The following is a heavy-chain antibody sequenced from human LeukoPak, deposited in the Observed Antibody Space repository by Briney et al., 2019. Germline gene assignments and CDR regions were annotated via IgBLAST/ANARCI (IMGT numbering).Heavy chain of an antibody. V-gene: IGHV1-18*01. Sequence: GASVKVSCKASGYTFTSYGISWVRQAPGQGLEWMEWISGYSGHTNYAQNLQGRVTMTTDTSASTAYVELRSLRSDDTAVYYCARGGLRYFDYENGFDIWGQGTMVTVSS. J-gene: IGHJ3*02. D-gene: IGHD3-9*01. CDR1: GYTFTSYG. CDR2: ISGYSGHT. CDR3: ARGGLRYFDYENGFDI.